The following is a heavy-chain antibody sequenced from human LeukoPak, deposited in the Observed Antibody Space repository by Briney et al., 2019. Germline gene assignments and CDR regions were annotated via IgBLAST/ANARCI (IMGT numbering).Heavy chain of an antibody. CDR2: INPNSGGT. D-gene: IGHD2-2*01. CDR3: AKARGLYCSSTSCYDCDV. CDR1: GYTFTGYY. Sequence: GASVKVSCKASGYTFTGYYMHWVRQAPGQGLEWMGWINPNSGGTNYAQKFQGRVTMTRDTSITTAYMELSRLISDDTAVYYCAKARGLYCSSTSCYDCDVWGKGTTVTVSS. J-gene: IGHJ6*04. V-gene: IGHV1-2*02.